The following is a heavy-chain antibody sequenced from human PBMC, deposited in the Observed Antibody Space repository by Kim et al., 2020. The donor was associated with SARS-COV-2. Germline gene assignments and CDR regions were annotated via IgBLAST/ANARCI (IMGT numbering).Heavy chain of an antibody. V-gene: IGHV3-30-3*01. CDR3: ARDLGIAAAGGGFDP. J-gene: IGHJ5*02. D-gene: IGHD6-13*01. Sequence: GGSLRLSCAASGFTFSSYAMHWVRQAPGKGLEWVAVISYDGSNKYYADSVKGRFTISRDNSKNTLYLQMNSLRAEDTAVYYCARDLGIAAAGGGFDPWGQGTLVTVSS. CDR1: GFTFSSYA. CDR2: ISYDGSNK.